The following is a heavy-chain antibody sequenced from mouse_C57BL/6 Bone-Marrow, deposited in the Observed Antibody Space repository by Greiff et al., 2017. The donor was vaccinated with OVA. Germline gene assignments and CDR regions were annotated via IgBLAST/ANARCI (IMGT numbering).Heavy chain of an antibody. D-gene: IGHD1-1*01. Sequence: QVQLKQPGAELVKPGASVKLSCKASGYTFTSYWMHWVKQRPGQGLEWIGMIHPNSGSTNYNEKFKSKATLTVDKSSSTAYMQLSSLTSEDSAVYYCARNHGRTYYFDYWGQDTTLTVFS. J-gene: IGHJ2*01. V-gene: IGHV1-64*01. CDR1: GYTFTSYW. CDR2: IHPNSGST. CDR3: ARNHGRTYYFDY.